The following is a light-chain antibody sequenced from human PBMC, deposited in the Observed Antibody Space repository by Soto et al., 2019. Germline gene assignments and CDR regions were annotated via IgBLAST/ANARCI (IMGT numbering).Light chain of an antibody. V-gene: IGKV3-15*01. CDR1: QSISNN. CDR2: GAS. Sequence: EIVMTQSPATLSVSPGERATLSCRASQSISNNLAWYQQQPGQTPRLLIYGASTTATGIPARFSGSGTGTEFTLTISSLQSEDFAVYYCLQRSDWPITFGQGTRLEIK. CDR3: LQRSDWPIT. J-gene: IGKJ5*01.